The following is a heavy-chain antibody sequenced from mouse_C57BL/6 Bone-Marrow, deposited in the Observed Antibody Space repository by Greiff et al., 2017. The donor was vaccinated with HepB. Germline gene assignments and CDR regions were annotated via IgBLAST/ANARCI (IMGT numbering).Heavy chain of an antibody. CDR1: GYTFTSYW. J-gene: IGHJ4*01. V-gene: IGHV1-72*01. CDR3: ARKGVTTVVATDYYAMDY. CDR2: IDPNSGGT. Sequence: QVQLQQPGAELVKPGASVKLSCKASGYTFTSYWMHWVKQRPGRGLEWIGRIDPNSGGTKYNEKFKSKATLTVDKPSSTAYMQLSSLTSEDSAVYYCARKGVTTVVATDYYAMDYWGQGTSVTVSS. D-gene: IGHD1-1*01.